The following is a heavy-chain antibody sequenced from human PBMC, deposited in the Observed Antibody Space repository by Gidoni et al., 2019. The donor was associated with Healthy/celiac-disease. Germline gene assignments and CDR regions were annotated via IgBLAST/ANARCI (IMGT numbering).Heavy chain of an antibody. V-gene: IGHV1-69*01. CDR3: ARGAVAGISFAEYFQH. CDR2: IIPIFSTA. J-gene: IGHJ1*01. D-gene: IGHD6-19*01. Sequence: QVQLVQSGAEVKKPGSSVKVSCKASGGTFSSYAISWVRQAPGQGLEWMGGIIPIFSTANYAQKFQGRVTITADESTGTAYMELSSLRSEDTAVYYCARGAVAGISFAEYFQHWGQGTLVTVSS. CDR1: GGTFSSYA.